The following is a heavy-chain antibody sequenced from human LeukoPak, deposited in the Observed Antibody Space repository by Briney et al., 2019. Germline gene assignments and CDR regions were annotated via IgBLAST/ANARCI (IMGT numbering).Heavy chain of an antibody. CDR3: ARSSLWFGELLYSVHGWFDP. V-gene: IGHV4-34*01. J-gene: IGHJ5*02. CDR2: INHSGST. D-gene: IGHD3-10*01. CDR1: GGSFSGYY. Sequence: SETLSLTCAVYGGSFSGYYWSWTRQPPGKGLEWIGEINHSGSTNYNPSLKSRVTISVDTSKNQFSLKLSSVTAADTAVYYCARSSLWFGELLYSVHGWFDPWGQGTLVTVSS.